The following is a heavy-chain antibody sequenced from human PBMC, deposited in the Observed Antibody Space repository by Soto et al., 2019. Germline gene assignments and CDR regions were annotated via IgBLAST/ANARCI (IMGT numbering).Heavy chain of an antibody. CDR2: INPNSGGT. CDR3: ARESPGIFCSSTSCRYYYYYYGMDV. J-gene: IGHJ6*02. Sequence: VASVKVSCMASGYTFTGYYMHWVRQAPGQGLEWMGWINPNSGGTNYAQKFQGRVTMTRDTSISTAYMELSRLRPDDTAVYYCARESPGIFCSSTSCRYYYYYYGMDVWGQGTTVTVSS. CDR1: GYTFTGYY. V-gene: IGHV1-2*02. D-gene: IGHD2-2*01.